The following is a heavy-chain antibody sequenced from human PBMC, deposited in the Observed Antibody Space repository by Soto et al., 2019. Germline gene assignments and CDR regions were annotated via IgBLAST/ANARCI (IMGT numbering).Heavy chain of an antibody. Sequence: SETLSLTCAVYGGSFSGYYWSWIRQPPGKGLEWIGEINHSGSTNYNPSLKSRVTISVDTSKNQFSLKLSSVTAADTAVYYCARGRYYDSSGYYYFDYWGQGTLVTAPQ. V-gene: IGHV4-34*01. J-gene: IGHJ4*02. CDR2: INHSGST. CDR3: ARGRYYDSSGYYYFDY. CDR1: GGSFSGYY. D-gene: IGHD3-22*01.